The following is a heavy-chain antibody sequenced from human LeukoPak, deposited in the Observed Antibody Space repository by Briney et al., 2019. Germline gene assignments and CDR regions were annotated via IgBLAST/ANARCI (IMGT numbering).Heavy chain of an antibody. V-gene: IGHV3-11*04. CDR1: GFTFSDYY. Sequence: GGSLRLSCAASGFTFSDYYMSWIRQAPGKGLEWVSYISSSGSTIYYADSVKGRFTISRDNSKNTLYLQMNSLRAEDTAVYYCARDNYGSGWHGHHYYYYYMDVWGKGTTVTVSS. J-gene: IGHJ6*03. D-gene: IGHD6-19*01. CDR3: ARDNYGSGWHGHHYYYYYMDV. CDR2: ISSSGSTI.